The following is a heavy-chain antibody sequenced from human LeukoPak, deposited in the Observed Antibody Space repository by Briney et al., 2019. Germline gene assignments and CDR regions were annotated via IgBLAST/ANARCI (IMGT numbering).Heavy chain of an antibody. J-gene: IGHJ3*02. CDR3: ARERGLSYPMIVVVRAFDI. V-gene: IGHV3-48*03. CDR1: GFTFSSYE. CDR2: ISSSGSTI. Sequence: GGSLRLSCAASGFTFSSYEMNWVRQAPGKGLEWVSYISSSGSTIYYADSVKGRFTISRDNAKNSLYLQMNSLRAEDTAVYYCARERGLSYPMIVVVRAFDIWGQGTMVTVSS. D-gene: IGHD3-22*01.